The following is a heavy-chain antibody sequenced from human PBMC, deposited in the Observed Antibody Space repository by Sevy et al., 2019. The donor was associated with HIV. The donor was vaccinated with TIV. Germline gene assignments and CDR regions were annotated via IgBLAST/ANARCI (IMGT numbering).Heavy chain of an antibody. CDR2: ISGYNGDT. D-gene: IGHD1-26*01. Sequence: ASVKVSCKASGYTFNSYVITWVRQAPGQGLEWMGKISGYNGDTKYGQKFQGRVTMTTDPSTSTAYVELRSLKSDDTAVYYCARAPSGSQGPGQYFQHWGQGTLVIVSS. V-gene: IGHV1-18*01. CDR3: ARAPSGSQGPGQYFQH. J-gene: IGHJ1*01. CDR1: GYTFNSYV.